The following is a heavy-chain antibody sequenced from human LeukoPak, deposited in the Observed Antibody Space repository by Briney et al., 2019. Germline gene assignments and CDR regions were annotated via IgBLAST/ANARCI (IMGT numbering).Heavy chain of an antibody. D-gene: IGHD6-6*01. V-gene: IGHV3-23*01. Sequence: GGSLRLSCAASGFSFSIYVMSWVRQAPGKGLEWVSTISGGTSGTHYADSARGRFTISRDNSKNTLYLQLNSLRADDTAVYYCVKDEWYGSSSYFDFWGQGTLVTVSS. CDR3: VKDEWYGSSSYFDF. CDR1: GFSFSIYV. J-gene: IGHJ4*02. CDR2: ISGGTSGT.